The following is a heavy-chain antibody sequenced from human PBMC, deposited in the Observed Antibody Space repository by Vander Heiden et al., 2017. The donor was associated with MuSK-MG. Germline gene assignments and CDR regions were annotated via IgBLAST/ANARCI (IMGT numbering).Heavy chain of an antibody. CDR3: ARDPYYYDSSGPDY. V-gene: IGHV3-21*01. CDR1: GFTFRSYS. J-gene: IGHJ4*02. Sequence: EVQLVESGGGLVKPGGSLRLSCAASGFTFRSYSMNWVRQAPGKGLEWVSSISSSSSYIYYADSVKGRFTISRDNAKNSLYLQMNSLRAEDTAVYYCARDPYYYDSSGPDYWGQGTLVTVSS. D-gene: IGHD3-22*01. CDR2: ISSSSSYI.